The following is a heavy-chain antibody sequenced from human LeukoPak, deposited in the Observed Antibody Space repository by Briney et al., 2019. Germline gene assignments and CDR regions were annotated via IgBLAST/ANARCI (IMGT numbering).Heavy chain of an antibody. D-gene: IGHD3-22*01. Sequence: ASVTVSCKVSGYTLTELSMHWVRQAPGKGLEWMGGFDPEDGETIYAQKFQGRVTMTEDTSTDTAYMELSSLRSEDTAVYYCATSYYDSSGYYYYFDYWGQGTLVTVSS. CDR1: GYTLTELS. CDR2: FDPEDGET. J-gene: IGHJ4*02. CDR3: ATSYYDSSGYYYYFDY. V-gene: IGHV1-24*01.